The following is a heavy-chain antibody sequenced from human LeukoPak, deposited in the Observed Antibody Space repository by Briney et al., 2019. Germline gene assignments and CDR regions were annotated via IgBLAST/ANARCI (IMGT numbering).Heavy chain of an antibody. CDR2: IYGGGST. Sequence: GGSLRLSCAVSAFTVSSNYVSWVRQAPGKGLEWVSVIYGGGSTNYADSVKGRFTISRDNSKNTLYLPMNSLRAEDTAVYYCARDHSGSYQRAFDIWGQGTMVTVSS. V-gene: IGHV3-66*02. D-gene: IGHD1-26*01. CDR1: AFTVSSNY. J-gene: IGHJ3*02. CDR3: ARDHSGSYQRAFDI.